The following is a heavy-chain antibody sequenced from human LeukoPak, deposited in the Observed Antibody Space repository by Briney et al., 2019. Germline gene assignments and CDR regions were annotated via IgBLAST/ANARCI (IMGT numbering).Heavy chain of an antibody. V-gene: IGHV4-34*01. CDR1: GGSFSGYY. CDR3: ARLSQILAFDI. J-gene: IGHJ3*02. Sequence: SETLSLTCAVYGGSFSGYYWSWIRQPPVKALEWIGEINHSGSTNYNPSLKSRVTISVDTSKNQFSLKLSSVTAADTAVYYCARLSQILAFDIWGQGTMVTVSS. CDR2: INHSGST. D-gene: IGHD5/OR15-5a*01.